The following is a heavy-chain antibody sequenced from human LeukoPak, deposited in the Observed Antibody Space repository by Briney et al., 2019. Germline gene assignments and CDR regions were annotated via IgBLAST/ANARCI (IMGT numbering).Heavy chain of an antibody. V-gene: IGHV3-21*01. CDR2: ISSSSSYI. D-gene: IGHD3-16*01. Sequence: PGGSLRLSCAASPFTFSSYSMNWVRQAPGKGLEWVSSISSSSSYIYYADSVKGRFTISRDNAKNSLYLQMNSLRAEDTAVYYCARDERLMITFGGVNKGAFDYWGQGTLVTVSS. CDR1: PFTFSSYS. J-gene: IGHJ4*02. CDR3: ARDERLMITFGGVNKGAFDY.